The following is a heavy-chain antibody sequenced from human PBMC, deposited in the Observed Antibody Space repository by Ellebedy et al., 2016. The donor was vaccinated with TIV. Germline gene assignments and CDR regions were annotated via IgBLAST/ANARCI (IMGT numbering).Heavy chain of an antibody. Sequence: GEFLKISCAASGFTFSNYWMHWVLQTPGKGLVWVSRINSDGSATNHAASVKGRFTISRDNAKNTLYLQMNSLRDDDTAIYYCVRDPYSYGPWGQGTLVTVSS. CDR1: GFTFSNYW. CDR3: VRDPYSYGP. V-gene: IGHV3-74*01. CDR2: INSDGSAT. J-gene: IGHJ5*02. D-gene: IGHD1-26*01.